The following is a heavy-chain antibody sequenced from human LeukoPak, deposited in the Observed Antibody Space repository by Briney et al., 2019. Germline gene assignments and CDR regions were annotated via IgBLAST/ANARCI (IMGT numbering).Heavy chain of an antibody. CDR2: IYYSGST. V-gene: IGHV4-59*01. CDR3: ARSLFRPKYYYYYYMDV. D-gene: IGHD3-10*01. J-gene: IGHJ6*03. Sequence: SETLSLTCSVSGGSISSYYWSWIRQPPGKGLEWIGYIYYSGSTNYNPSLKSRVTISVDTSKNQFSLKLSSVTAADTAVYYCARSLFRPKYYYYYYMDVWGKGTTVTISS. CDR1: GGSISSYY.